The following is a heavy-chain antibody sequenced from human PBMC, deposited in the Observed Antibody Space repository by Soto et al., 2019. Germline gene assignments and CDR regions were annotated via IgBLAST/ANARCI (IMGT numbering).Heavy chain of an antibody. J-gene: IGHJ6*02. CDR3: ARDISSYSSGWYSYYYYGMDV. D-gene: IGHD6-19*01. CDR1: GYTFTSYY. Sequence: GASVKVSCKASGYTFTSYYIHWVRQAPGQGLEWMGIINPRGGNTRFAQRFQGRVTVTRDTSTSTVYMELSSLRSEDTAVYYCARDISSYSSGWYSYYYYGMDVWGQGTSVTVSS. CDR2: INPRGGNT. V-gene: IGHV1-46*01.